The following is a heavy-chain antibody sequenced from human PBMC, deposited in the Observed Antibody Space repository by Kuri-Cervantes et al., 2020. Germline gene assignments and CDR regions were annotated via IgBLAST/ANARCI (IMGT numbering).Heavy chain of an antibody. CDR1: GGSISSNSHY. V-gene: IGHV4-39*07. J-gene: IGHJ5*02. D-gene: IGHD2-8*01. CDR2: LYYSGTT. Sequence: GSLRLSCTVSGGSISSNSHYWGWIRQPPGKGLEWIGSLYYSGTTYYNPSLKSRVTISVDTSKNQFSLKLSSVTAADTAVYYCARDGGYATRSWFDPWGQGTLVTVSS. CDR3: ARDGGYATRSWFDP.